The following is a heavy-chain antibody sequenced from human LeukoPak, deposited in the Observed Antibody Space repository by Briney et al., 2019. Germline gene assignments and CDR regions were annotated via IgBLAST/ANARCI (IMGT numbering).Heavy chain of an antibody. CDR3: ASPRNGYNDLFWDY. J-gene: IGHJ4*02. Sequence: PGGSLRLSCAASGFTFSSYWMSWVRQAPGKGLEWVANIKQDGSEKYYVDSVKGRFTISRDNAKNSLYLQMNSLRAEDTAVYYCASPRNGYNDLFWDYWGQGTLVTVSS. CDR1: GFTFSSYW. V-gene: IGHV3-7*01. D-gene: IGHD5-24*01. CDR2: IKQDGSEK.